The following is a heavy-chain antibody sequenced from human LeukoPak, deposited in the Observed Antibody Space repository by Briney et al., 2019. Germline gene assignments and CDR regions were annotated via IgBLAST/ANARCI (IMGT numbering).Heavy chain of an antibody. CDR3: ARWSLHSSGWYFDS. J-gene: IGHJ4*02. CDR2: IYYSGST. V-gene: IGHV4-59*01. CDR1: GDSINSFY. Sequence: SETLSLTCTVSGDSINSFYWSWIRRPQGKGLEWIGYIYYSGSTNYNPSLKSRLTIAVDTSKNQFSLRLNSVTAADTAVYYCARWSLHSSGWYFDSWGQGTLVTVSS. D-gene: IGHD3-22*01.